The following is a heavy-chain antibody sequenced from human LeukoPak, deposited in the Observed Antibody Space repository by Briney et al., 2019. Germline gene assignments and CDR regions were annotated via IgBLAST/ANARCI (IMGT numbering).Heavy chain of an antibody. Sequence: PGASLRLSCAASGFTFTSYALDWVRQAPGKGLEWISVISGDGEGTHYADSVKGRFTISRDNSKNTLYLQMNSLRAEDTAVYYCARDEYKADAYWGQGTLVTVSS. V-gene: IGHV3-23*01. CDR3: ARDEYKADAY. D-gene: IGHD2/OR15-2a*01. CDR2: ISGDGEGT. J-gene: IGHJ4*01. CDR1: GFTFTSYA.